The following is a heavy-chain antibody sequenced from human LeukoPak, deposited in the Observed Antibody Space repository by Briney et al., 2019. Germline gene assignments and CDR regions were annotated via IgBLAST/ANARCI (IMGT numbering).Heavy chain of an antibody. CDR2: IYSAST. Sequence: SETLSLTCSVSDGGITGYYWGWIRQPPGKGLGWIGHIYSASTNYNPSLKSRVTISVDTSKNQFSLRLNSVTAADTAVYYCARGYSTSWTYYLDHWGQGALVTVSS. V-gene: IGHV4-59*01. CDR3: ARGYSTSWTYYLDH. D-gene: IGHD6-13*01. J-gene: IGHJ4*02. CDR1: DGGITGYY.